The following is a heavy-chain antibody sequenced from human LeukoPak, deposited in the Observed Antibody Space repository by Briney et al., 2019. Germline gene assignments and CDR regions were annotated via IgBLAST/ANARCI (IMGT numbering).Heavy chain of an antibody. CDR1: GGSISSYY. J-gene: IGHJ6*03. CDR2: IYTSGST. V-gene: IGHV4-4*07. CDR3: ARQGGDYINGGYFYYYYYMDV. Sequence: SETLSLTCTVSGGSISSYYWSWIRQPAGKGLEWIGRIYTSGSTNYNPPLKSRVTISIDTSKNQFSLKLTSVTAADTAVYYCARQGGDYINGGYFYYYYYMDVWGKGTTVTVSS. D-gene: IGHD4-11*01.